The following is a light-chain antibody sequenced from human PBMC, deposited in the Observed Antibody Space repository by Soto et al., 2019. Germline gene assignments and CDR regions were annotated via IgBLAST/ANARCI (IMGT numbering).Light chain of an antibody. J-gene: IGKJ3*01. CDR2: GAS. V-gene: IGKV1-27*01. CDR3: QKYNSAPFT. CDR1: QDIRNF. Sequence: DIQMTQSPSSLSASVGYRVTITCLASQDIRNFLVWFQQKPGKVPNLLIYGASTLQSGVPSRFSGSGSGTDFTLTISSLQPEDVATYFCQKYNSAPFTFGPGTTVDIK.